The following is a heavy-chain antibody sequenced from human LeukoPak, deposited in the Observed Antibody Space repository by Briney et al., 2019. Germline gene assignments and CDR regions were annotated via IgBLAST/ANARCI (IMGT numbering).Heavy chain of an antibody. J-gene: IGHJ4*02. D-gene: IGHD6-6*01. V-gene: IGHV3-48*01. CDR2: ISSDSKSI. CDR1: GFNFHNYG. CDR3: ARGGAARPDY. Sequence: PGGSLGLSCTAPGFNFHNYGMDWVRQAPGRGLEWVSYISSDSKSIDYADSVKGRFTISRDNVKNVLFLQMNSLRADDTAVYYCARGGAARPDYWGQGTLVTVSS.